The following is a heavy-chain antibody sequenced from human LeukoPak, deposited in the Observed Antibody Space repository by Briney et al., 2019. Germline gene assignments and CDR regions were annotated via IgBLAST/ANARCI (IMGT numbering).Heavy chain of an antibody. CDR2: INHSGST. CDR3: ARGGKQLAGVNCFYP. CDR1: GGSFSGYY. D-gene: IGHD6-6*01. V-gene: IGHV4-34*01. Sequence: SETLPQTRAVYGGSFSGYYWSWIRQPPGKGLEWIGEINHSGSTNYNPSLKSRVTISVDTSKNQFSLKLSSVTAADTAVYYCARGGKQLAGVNCFYPWGQGTLVTVSS. J-gene: IGHJ5*02.